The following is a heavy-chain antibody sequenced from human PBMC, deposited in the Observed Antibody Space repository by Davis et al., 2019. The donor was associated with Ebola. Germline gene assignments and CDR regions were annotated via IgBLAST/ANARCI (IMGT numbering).Heavy chain of an antibody. CDR3: ARSDYTAAPSSY. V-gene: IGHV1-2*02. Sequence: ASVTVSCKASGYTFTGYYMHWVRQAPGQGLEWMGWINPNSGGTNYAQKFQGRVTMTRDTSISTAYMELSRLRSDDTAVYYCARSDYTAAPSSYWGQGTLVTVSS. CDR1: GYTFTGYY. CDR2: INPNSGGT. D-gene: IGHD2-2*02. J-gene: IGHJ4*02.